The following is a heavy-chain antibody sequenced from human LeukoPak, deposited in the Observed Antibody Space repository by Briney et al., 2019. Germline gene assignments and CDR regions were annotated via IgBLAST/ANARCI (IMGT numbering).Heavy chain of an antibody. CDR2: MYYSGST. D-gene: IGHD7-27*01. CDR3: ARAGANWGYYFDY. J-gene: IGHJ4*02. V-gene: IGHV4-59*01. Sequence: SETLSLTCTVSGGSISSYYWSWIRQPPGKGLEWIGYMYYSGSTNYNPSLKSRVTISVDTSKNHFSLKLSSVTAADTAVYYCARAGANWGYYFDYWGQGTLVTVSS. CDR1: GGSISSYY.